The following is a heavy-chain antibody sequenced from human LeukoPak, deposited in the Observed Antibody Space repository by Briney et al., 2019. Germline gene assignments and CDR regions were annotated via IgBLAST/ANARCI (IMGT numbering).Heavy chain of an antibody. CDR1: GGSISSGGYS. CDR2: IYYSGST. V-gene: IGHV4-31*03. CDR3: ARAGLRYSSGLPAYFDY. D-gene: IGHD6-19*01. Sequence: SETLSLTCTVSGGSISSGGYSWSWIRQHPGKGLEWIGYIYYSGSTYYNPSLKSRVTISVDTSKNQFSLKLSSVTAADTAVYYCARAGLRYSSGLPAYFDYWGQGTLVTVSS. J-gene: IGHJ4*02.